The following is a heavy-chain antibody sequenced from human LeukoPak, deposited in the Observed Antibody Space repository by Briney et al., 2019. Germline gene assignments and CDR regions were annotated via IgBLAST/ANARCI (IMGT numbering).Heavy chain of an antibody. D-gene: IGHD5-18*01. J-gene: IGHJ6*01. CDR1: GFTVSSNY. Sequence: PGGSLRLSCAASGFTVSSNYMSWVRQAPGKGLEWVSVIYNGGSTYYADSVEGRFTISRDNSKNTLYLQMNSLRAEDTAVYYCASERGYSYGFFYYYGMDVWGQGTTGAVSS. CDR3: ASERGYSYGFFYYYGMDV. CDR2: IYNGGST. V-gene: IGHV3-53*01.